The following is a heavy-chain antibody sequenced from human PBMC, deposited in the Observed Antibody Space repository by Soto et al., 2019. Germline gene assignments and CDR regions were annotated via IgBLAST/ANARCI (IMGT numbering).Heavy chain of an antibody. CDR1: GGSISSGGYY. CDR2: IYYSGST. J-gene: IGHJ4*02. D-gene: IGHD3-10*01. V-gene: IGHV4-31*03. Sequence: PXETLSLTCTVSGGSISSGGYYWSWIRQHPGKGLEWIGYIYYSGSTYYNPSLKSRVTISVDTSKNQFSLKLSSVTAADTAVYYCARDRLLPVRIYDSWGQGTLVTAPQ. CDR3: ARDRLLPVRIYDS.